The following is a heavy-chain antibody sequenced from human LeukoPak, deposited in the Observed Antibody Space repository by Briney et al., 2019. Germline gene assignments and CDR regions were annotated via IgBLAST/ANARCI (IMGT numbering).Heavy chain of an antibody. CDR2: IKLDGSEK. CDR1: GFTFSYYW. J-gene: IGHJ4*02. Sequence: GGSLRLSCAASGFTFSYYWMSWVRQAPGKGLEWVANIKLDGSEKYYVDSVKGRFTISRDNAKSSLYLQMNNLRDEDTAVFYCARVRREWIPDYWGQGTLVTVSS. CDR3: ARVRREWIPDY. D-gene: IGHD5-18*01. V-gene: IGHV3-7*01.